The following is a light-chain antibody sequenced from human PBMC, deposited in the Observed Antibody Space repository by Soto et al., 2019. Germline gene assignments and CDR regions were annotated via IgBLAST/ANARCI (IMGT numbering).Light chain of an antibody. CDR2: LGS. CDR3: MQALHTPWT. CDR1: QSLLKSNGYNY. J-gene: IGKJ1*01. Sequence: DIVMTQSPLSLPVTPGEPASISCRSNQSLLKSNGYNYLDWYLQKPGQSPQVLIYLGSYRAPGVPDRFSGSGSGTDFTMKVSRVEAEDVGVYYCMQALHTPWTFGQGTKVEIK. V-gene: IGKV2-28*01.